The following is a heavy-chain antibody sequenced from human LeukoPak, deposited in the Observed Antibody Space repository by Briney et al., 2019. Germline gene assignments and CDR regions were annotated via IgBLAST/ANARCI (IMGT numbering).Heavy chain of an antibody. CDR3: AKGETSSSWYHRLCYFDY. Sequence: GGSLRLSCAASGFTFSSYAMSWVRQAPGKGLEWVSAISGSGGSTHYADSVKGRFTISRDNSKNTLYLQMNSLRAEDTAVYYCAKGETSSSWYHRLCYFDYWGQGTLVTVSS. CDR1: GFTFSSYA. V-gene: IGHV3-23*01. J-gene: IGHJ4*02. D-gene: IGHD6-13*01. CDR2: ISGSGGST.